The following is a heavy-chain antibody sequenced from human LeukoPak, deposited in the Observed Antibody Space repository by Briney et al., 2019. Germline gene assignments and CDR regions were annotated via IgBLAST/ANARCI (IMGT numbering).Heavy chain of an antibody. CDR2: INHSGST. V-gene: IGHV4-34*01. CDR3: ARDGWSRWAVIGSPAFDI. Sequence: SETLSLTCAVYGGSFSGYYWSWIRQPPGKGLEWIGEINHSGSTNYNPSLKSRVTISVDTSKNQFSLKLSSVTAADTAVYYCARDGWSRWAVIGSPAFDIWGQGTMVTVSS. D-gene: IGHD2-21*01. CDR1: GGSFSGYY. J-gene: IGHJ3*02.